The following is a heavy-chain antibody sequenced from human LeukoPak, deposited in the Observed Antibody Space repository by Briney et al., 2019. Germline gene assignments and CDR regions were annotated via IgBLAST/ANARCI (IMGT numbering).Heavy chain of an antibody. CDR2: IWYDGSNK. V-gene: IGHV3-33*01. Sequence: GGSLRLSCAASGFTFSSYGMHRVRQAPGKGLEWVAVIWYDGSNKYYADSVKGRFTISRDNSKNTLYLQMNSLRAEDTAVYYCAREGRWLPFVYWGQGTLVTVSS. D-gene: IGHD5-12*01. CDR1: GFTFSSYG. J-gene: IGHJ4*02. CDR3: AREGRWLPFVY.